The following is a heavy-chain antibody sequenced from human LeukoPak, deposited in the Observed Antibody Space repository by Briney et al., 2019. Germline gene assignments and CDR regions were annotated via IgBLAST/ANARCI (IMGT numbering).Heavy chain of an antibody. V-gene: IGHV4-59*01. CDR3: ARDQYHGSGTYAWFDP. CDR1: GDSISNYY. CDR2: ISSWGSN. D-gene: IGHD3-10*01. J-gene: IGHJ5*02. Sequence: SETLSLTCTVSGDSISNYYWSWIRQPPGKKLEWMAYISSWGSNNYNPSFKPRVTTSLGTSKNQFSLKLSSVTAADTAVYYCARDQYHGSGTYAWFDPWGQGTLVTVSS.